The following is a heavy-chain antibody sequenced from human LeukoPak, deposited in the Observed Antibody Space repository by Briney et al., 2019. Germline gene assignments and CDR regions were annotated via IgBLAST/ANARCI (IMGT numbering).Heavy chain of an antibody. CDR3: VRDNKQGLAFYY. D-gene: IGHD6-19*01. CDR2: ISAYNGNT. Sequence: ASVTVSCKASGYTFTSYGISWVRQAPGQGLEWMGWISAYNGNTNYAQKLQGRVTMTTDTSTSTAYMERSSLRADDTAVYYCVRDNKQGLAFYYWGQGTLVTVSS. J-gene: IGHJ4*02. CDR1: GYTFTSYG. V-gene: IGHV1-18*04.